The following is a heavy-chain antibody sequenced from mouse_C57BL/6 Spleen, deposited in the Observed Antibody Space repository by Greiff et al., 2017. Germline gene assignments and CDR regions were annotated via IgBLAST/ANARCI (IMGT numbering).Heavy chain of an antibody. CDR3: ARHHNYFDY. V-gene: IGHV5-6*01. CDR1: GFTFSSYG. J-gene: IGHJ2*01. CDR2: ISSGGSYT. Sequence: EVKLVESGGDLVKPGGSLKLSCAASGFTFSSYGMSWVRQTPDKRLEWVATISSGGSYTYYPDSVKGRFTISRDNAKNTLYLQMSSLKSEDTAMYYGARHHNYFDYWGQGTTLTVSS.